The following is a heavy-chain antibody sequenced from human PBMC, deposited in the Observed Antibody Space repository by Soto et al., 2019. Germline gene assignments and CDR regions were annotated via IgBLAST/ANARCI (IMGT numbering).Heavy chain of an antibody. D-gene: IGHD6-19*01. CDR3: ASFLGIAVYGPYYYGMDV. V-gene: IGHV4-4*02. Sequence: QVQLQESVPGLVTPSGTLSLTCAVSGGSISSSNWWSWVRHPPGKGLEWIGEIYHSGSTNYKPSLKSRVPISLDKYKNQFSLKLSSVTAADTAVDYCASFLGIAVYGPYYYGMDVWGQVKTVTVSS. J-gene: IGHJ6*02. CDR1: GGSISSSNW. CDR2: IYHSGST.